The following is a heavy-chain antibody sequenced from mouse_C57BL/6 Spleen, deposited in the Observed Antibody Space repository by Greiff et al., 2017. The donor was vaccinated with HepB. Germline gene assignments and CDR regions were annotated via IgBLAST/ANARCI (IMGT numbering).Heavy chain of an antibody. D-gene: IGHD4-1*02. V-gene: IGHV1-26*01. CDR1: GYTFTDYY. Sequence: EVQLQQSGPELVKPGASVKISCKASGYTFTDYYMNWVKQSHGKSLEWIGDINPNNGGTSYNQKFKGKATLTVDKSSSTAYMEIRSLTSEDSAVYYCASSTGTGAMDYWGQGTSVTVSS. CDR3: ASSTGTGAMDY. J-gene: IGHJ4*01. CDR2: INPNNGGT.